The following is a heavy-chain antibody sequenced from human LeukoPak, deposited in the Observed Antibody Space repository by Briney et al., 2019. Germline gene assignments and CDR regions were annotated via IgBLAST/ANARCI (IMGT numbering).Heavy chain of an antibody. V-gene: IGHV3-49*04. J-gene: IGHJ3*02. CDR1: GFTFSSYA. Sequence: KSGGSLRLSCAASGFTFSSYAMSWVRQAPGKGLEWVGFIRSKAYGGTTEYAASVKGRFTISRDDSKSIAYLQMNSLKTEDTAVYYCTRDGLSMVNDAFDIWGQGTMVTVSS. CDR3: TRDGLSMVNDAFDI. D-gene: IGHD2/OR15-2a*01. CDR2: IRSKAYGGTT.